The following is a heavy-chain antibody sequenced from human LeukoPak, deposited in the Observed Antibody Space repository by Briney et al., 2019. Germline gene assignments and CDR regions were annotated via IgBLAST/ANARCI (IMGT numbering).Heavy chain of an antibody. V-gene: IGHV1-69*05. Sequence: SVKVSCKASGGTFSSYAISWVRQAPGQGLEWMGGIIPIFGTANYAQKFQGRVTITTDESTSTAYMELSSLRSEDTAVYYCARVSDSGGYYNGGGFDYWGQGTLVTVSS. CDR3: ARVSDSGGYYNGGGFDY. CDR1: GGTFSSYA. D-gene: IGHD3-22*01. J-gene: IGHJ4*02. CDR2: IIPIFGTA.